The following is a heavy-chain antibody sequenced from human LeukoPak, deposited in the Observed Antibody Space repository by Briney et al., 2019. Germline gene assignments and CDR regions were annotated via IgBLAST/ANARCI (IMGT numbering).Heavy chain of an antibody. CDR2: ISPKSGGT. D-gene: IGHD6-13*01. J-gene: IGHJ3*02. CDR1: GYTFTGYY. Sequence: GASVKVSCKASGYTFTGYYMHWVRQAPGQGLEWMGWISPKSGGTNYAQRFQGRVTMTRDTSISTVYMELSRLRSDDTAVYYCARDGPAAGAPNAFDIWGQGTMVTVSS. V-gene: IGHV1-2*02. CDR3: ARDGPAAGAPNAFDI.